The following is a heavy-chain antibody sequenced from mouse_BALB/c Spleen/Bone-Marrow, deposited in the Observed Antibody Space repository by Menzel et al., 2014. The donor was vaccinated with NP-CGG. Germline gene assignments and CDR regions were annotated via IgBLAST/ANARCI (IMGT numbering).Heavy chain of an antibody. V-gene: IGHV1S81*02. CDR1: GYTFTIYY. CDR2: INPSNGGT. CDR3: TRNGPDSSGYPAWFAY. Sequence: VQLQQSEAELVKPGASVKLSCKASGYTFTIYYMFWVKQRPGQGLEWIGGINPSNGGTNFNEKFKSKATLTVDKSSSTAYMQLSSLTSEDSAVYYCTRNGPDSSGYPAWFAYWGQGTLVTVSA. J-gene: IGHJ3*01. D-gene: IGHD3-2*01.